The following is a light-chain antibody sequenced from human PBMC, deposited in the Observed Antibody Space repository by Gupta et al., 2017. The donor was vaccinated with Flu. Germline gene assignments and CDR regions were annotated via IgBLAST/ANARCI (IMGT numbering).Light chain of an antibody. J-gene: IGKJ1*01. CDR1: QSVSSSY. CDR2: GAS. Sequence: DILLTQSPATLSLSPGERATLSCRASQSVSSSYLAWYQQKPGQAPRLLIYGASSRATGIPDRFSGSGSGTDFTLTISRLEPEDVAVYYCQQYGSSPKGTFGQGTKVEIK. V-gene: IGKV3-20*01. CDR3: QQYGSSPKGT.